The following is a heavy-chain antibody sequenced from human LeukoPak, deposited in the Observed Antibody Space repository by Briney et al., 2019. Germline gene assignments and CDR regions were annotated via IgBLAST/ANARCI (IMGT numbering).Heavy chain of an antibody. CDR3: ARGRYSGSYPPGY. CDR2: INPDSGGT. CDR1: GYTFTDYY. V-gene: IGHV1-2*02. D-gene: IGHD1-26*01. Sequence: GASVKVSCKASGYTFTDYYMHWVRQAPGQGLEWMGWINPDSGGTNYAQKFQGRVTMTRDTSISTAYMELSRLISDDTAVYYCARGRYSGSYPPGYWGQGTQVTVSS. J-gene: IGHJ4*02.